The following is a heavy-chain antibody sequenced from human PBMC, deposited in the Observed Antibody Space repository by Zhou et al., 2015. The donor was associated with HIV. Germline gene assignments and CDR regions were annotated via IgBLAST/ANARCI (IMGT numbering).Heavy chain of an antibody. D-gene: IGHD3-22*01. Sequence: QVQLVQSGVEVKRPGSSVKVSCKATGGTFNSYAINWVRQAPGQGLEWMGGIIPIFGTADYAQKFRGRLTITVDKFSNAAYMELSNLRSEDAAVYYCTRSSGNYDYAFDVWGQGTKVTVSS. CDR2: IIPIFGTA. CDR1: GGTFNSYA. CDR3: TRSSGNYDYAFDV. J-gene: IGHJ3*01. V-gene: IGHV1-69*06.